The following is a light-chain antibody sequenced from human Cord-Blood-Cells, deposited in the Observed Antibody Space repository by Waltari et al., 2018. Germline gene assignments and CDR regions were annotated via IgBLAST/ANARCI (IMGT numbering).Light chain of an antibody. J-gene: IGKJ1*01. CDR1: QSVSSN. CDR3: QQYNNWPGT. Sequence: EIVMTQSPATLSVSPGERATPSCRASQSVSSNLAWSQQKPGQAPRLLIYGASTRATGIPARFSGSGSGTEFTLTISSLQSEDFAVYYCQQYNNWPGTFGQGTKVEIK. V-gene: IGKV3-15*01. CDR2: GAS.